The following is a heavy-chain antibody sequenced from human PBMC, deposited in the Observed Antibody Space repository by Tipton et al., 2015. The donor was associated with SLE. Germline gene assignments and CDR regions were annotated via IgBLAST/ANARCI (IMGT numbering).Heavy chain of an antibody. CDR1: GFRFEAYD. J-gene: IGHJ6*02. V-gene: IGHV3-9*01. D-gene: IGHD3-10*01. Sequence: SLRLSCAASGFRFEAYDMHWVRQTPGKGLEWLSGISWNSGTTGHADSLKGRFTISRDNAKSSLYLQMNSLRDEDTALYFCAKGRGSLIYYYGMDVWGQGTTVTVSS. CDR3: AKGRGSLIYYYGMDV. CDR2: ISWNSGTT.